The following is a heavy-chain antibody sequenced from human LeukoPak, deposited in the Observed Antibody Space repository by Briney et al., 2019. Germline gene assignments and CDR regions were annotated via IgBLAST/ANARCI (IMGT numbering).Heavy chain of an antibody. J-gene: IGHJ6*02. CDR1: GYTLTSYG. Sequence: ASVKVSCKASGYTLTSYGISWVRQAPGQGLEWMGWVSAYNGNTNYAQKLQGRVTMTTDTSTSTAYMELRSLRSDDTAVYYCARDGIVVVAGDYYYYGMDVWVQGTTVTVSS. V-gene: IGHV1-18*01. CDR2: VSAYNGNT. D-gene: IGHD3-22*01. CDR3: ARDGIVVVAGDYYYYGMDV.